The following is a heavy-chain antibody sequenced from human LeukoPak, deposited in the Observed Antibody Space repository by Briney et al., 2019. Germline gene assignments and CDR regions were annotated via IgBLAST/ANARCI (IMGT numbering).Heavy chain of an antibody. CDR2: INHSGST. Sequence: SETLSLTCAVYGGSFSGYYWSWIRQPPGKGLEWIGEINHSGSTNYNPSLKSRVTISVDTSKNQFSLELSSVTAADTAVYYCARVGARAVVDYWGQGTLVTVSS. D-gene: IGHD3-10*01. CDR3: ARVGARAVVDY. CDR1: GGSFSGYY. J-gene: IGHJ4*02. V-gene: IGHV4-34*01.